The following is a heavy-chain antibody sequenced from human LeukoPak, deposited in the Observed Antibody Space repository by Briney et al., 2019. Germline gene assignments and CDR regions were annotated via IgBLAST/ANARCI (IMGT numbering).Heavy chain of an antibody. CDR2: TYYSGST. V-gene: IGHV4-59*01. J-gene: IGHJ6*03. Sequence: PSETLSLTCTVSGGSISNYYWSWIRQPPGKGLEWIGYTYYSGSTRYNPSLKSRFTISVDTSKNQFSLKVSSVTAADTAVYYCGRVTYYHYYMDVWGKGTTVTVSS. CDR3: GRVTYYHYYMDV. CDR1: GGSISNYY.